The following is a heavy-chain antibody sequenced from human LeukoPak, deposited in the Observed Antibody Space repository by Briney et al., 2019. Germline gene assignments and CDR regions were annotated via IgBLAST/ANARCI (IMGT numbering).Heavy chain of an antibody. CDR3: ANYREGGSGAFNI. J-gene: IGHJ3*02. CDR1: GLTFAFTGYY. D-gene: IGHD3-16*01. CDR2: INPNSGGT. Sequence: ASVKVSCKTSGLTFAFTGYYMHWLRQTPGQGPEWMGWINPNSGGTRYAKKFQGRVTMTRDTSIDTAYMELSGLKSDDTALYYCANYREGGSGAFNIWGQGTMVTVSS. V-gene: IGHV1-2*02.